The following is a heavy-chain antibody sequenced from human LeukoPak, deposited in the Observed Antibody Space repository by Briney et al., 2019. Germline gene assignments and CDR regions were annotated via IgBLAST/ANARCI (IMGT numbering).Heavy chain of an antibody. V-gene: IGHV1-2*02. CDR1: GYTFTDYY. CDR3: AKATKKWELRPNHYMDV. CDR2: INPNSGGT. Sequence: GASVKVSCKASGYTFTDYYIHWVRQAPGQGLEWMGWINPNSGGTNYAQKFQGRVTMTRDTSISTAYMELSRLTSDDTAVYYCAKATKKWELRPNHYMDVWGKGTTVTVSS. J-gene: IGHJ6*03. D-gene: IGHD1-26*01.